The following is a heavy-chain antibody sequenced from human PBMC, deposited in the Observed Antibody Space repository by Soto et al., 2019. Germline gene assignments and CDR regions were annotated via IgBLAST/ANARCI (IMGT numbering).Heavy chain of an antibody. CDR1: GGSFSGYY. Sequence: PSETLSLTCAVYGGSFSGYYWSWIRQPPGKGLEWIGEINHSGSTVYNPSLKSRATISVATSQNQVSLNLSSVTAADTAVYFCATANDFWNGYYICRYFDNWGLETLVNVSS. J-gene: IGHJ4*02. D-gene: IGHD3-3*01. CDR2: INHSGST. CDR3: ATANDFWNGYYICRYFDN. V-gene: IGHV4-34*01.